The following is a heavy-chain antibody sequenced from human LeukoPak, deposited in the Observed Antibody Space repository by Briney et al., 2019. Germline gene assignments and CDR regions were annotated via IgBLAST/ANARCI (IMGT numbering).Heavy chain of an antibody. CDR2: INPNSGGT. J-gene: IGHJ4*02. Sequence: GASVKVSCKASGYTFTGYYMHWVRQAPGQGLEWMGWINPNSGGTNYAQKFQGRVTMTRDTSISTAYMELSRLRSDDTAVYYCARGSARGYSYHPFDYWGQGTLVTVSS. CDR3: ARGSARGYSYHPFDY. CDR1: GYTFTGYY. V-gene: IGHV1-2*02. D-gene: IGHD5-18*01.